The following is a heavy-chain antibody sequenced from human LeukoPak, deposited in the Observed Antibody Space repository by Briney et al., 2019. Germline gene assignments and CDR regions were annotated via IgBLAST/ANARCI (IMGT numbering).Heavy chain of an antibody. CDR2: IKSDGDT. Sequence: GGSLRLSCAASGFIFTFYAIHWVRQATGGGPEWVSTIKSDGDTYYSGSVKGRFTISRGDAENSFYLQMSSLGAGDTAMYFCATSRGSGWPLEFWGQGTLVIVSS. CDR3: ATSRGSGWPLEF. V-gene: IGHV3-13*01. D-gene: IGHD6-19*01. CDR1: GFIFTFYA. J-gene: IGHJ4*02.